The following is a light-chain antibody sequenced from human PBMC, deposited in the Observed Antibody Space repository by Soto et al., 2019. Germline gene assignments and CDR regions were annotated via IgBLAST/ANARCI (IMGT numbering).Light chain of an antibody. CDR2: EVS. CDR3: SSYTSSRTYV. Sequence: QSALTQPASVSGSPGQSITISCTGTSSDVGGYNYVSWYQQHPGKAPKLMIYEVSNRPSGVSNRFSGSKSGNTASLTISVLKAEDEADYYCSSYTSSRTYVFGTGTKLTVL. CDR1: SSDVGGYNY. V-gene: IGLV2-14*01. J-gene: IGLJ1*01.